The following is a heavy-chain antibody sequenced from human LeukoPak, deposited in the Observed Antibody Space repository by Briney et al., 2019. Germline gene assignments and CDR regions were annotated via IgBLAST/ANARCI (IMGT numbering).Heavy chain of an antibody. CDR3: ASTRGGNYFDY. J-gene: IGHJ4*02. CDR2: IYHSGST. Sequence: SETLSLTCTVSGYSISSGYYWGWIRQPPGKGLEWIGSIYHSGSTYYNPSLKSRVTISVDTSKNQFSLKLSSVTAADTAVYYCASTRGGNYFDYWGQGTLVTVSS. CDR1: GYSISSGYY. D-gene: IGHD3-16*01. V-gene: IGHV4-38-2*02.